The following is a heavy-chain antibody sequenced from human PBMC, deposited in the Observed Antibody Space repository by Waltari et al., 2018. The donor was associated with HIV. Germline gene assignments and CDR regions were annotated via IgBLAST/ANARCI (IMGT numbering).Heavy chain of an antibody. Sequence: EVQLVETGGGLIQPGGSLRPACAASGFIVSSNYMNWVRQAPGKVLEWVSVIYSGGSTYYADSVKGRFTISRDNSKNTLYLQMNSLRAEDTAVYYCARALFGGSRGGYFDYWGQGTLVTVSS. CDR2: IYSGGST. J-gene: IGHJ4*02. V-gene: IGHV3-53*02. D-gene: IGHD2-15*01. CDR1: GFIVSSNY. CDR3: ARALFGGSRGGYFDY.